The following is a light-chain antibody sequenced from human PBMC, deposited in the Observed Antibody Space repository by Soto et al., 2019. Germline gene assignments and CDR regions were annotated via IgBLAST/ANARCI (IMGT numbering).Light chain of an antibody. Sequence: VLTQSPGTLSLSPGERATLSCRAGQSVSSNYLAWYKEKPGQAHRLLIYDASNRATGIPARFSGSGSGTDFTLTISSLEPEDFAVYYCHQRQSWPRTFGQGTKVDIK. V-gene: IGKV3-11*01. CDR2: DAS. CDR1: QSVSSNY. CDR3: HQRQSWPRT. J-gene: IGKJ1*01.